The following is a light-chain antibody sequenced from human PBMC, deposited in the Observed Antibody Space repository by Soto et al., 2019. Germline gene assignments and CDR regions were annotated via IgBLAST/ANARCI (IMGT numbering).Light chain of an antibody. Sequence: QSVLTQPPSMSGAPGQRVTISCTGSSSNIGAGHDVHWYQQLPGTAPKHLIYGDTNRPSGVPDRFSGSKSGTSASLAITGLKAEDEADYYCQSYDSSLSAVVFGGGTKLTVL. CDR1: SSNIGAGHD. J-gene: IGLJ2*01. CDR2: GDT. V-gene: IGLV1-40*01. CDR3: QSYDSSLSAVV.